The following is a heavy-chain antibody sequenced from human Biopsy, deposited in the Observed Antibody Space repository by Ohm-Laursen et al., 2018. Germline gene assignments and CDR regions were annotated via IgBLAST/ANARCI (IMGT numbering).Heavy chain of an antibody. CDR2: ISWDGGSE. Sequence: SLRLSCTAPGFTFDDHVMHWVRQAPGKGLEWVSGISWDGGSEGYADSVKGRFTISRDNAKNSLFLQMNSLTTEDTALYYCVRGYSSSWSGYLDHWGQGTLVTVSS. V-gene: IGHV3-9*01. D-gene: IGHD3-3*01. J-gene: IGHJ4*02. CDR1: GFTFDDHV. CDR3: VRGYSSSWSGYLDH.